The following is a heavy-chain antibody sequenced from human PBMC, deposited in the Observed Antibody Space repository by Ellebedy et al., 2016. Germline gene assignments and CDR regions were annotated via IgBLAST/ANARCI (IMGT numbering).Heavy chain of an antibody. J-gene: IGHJ3*02. CDR1: GYSFTSYW. Sequence: KVSCXGSGYSFTSYWIGWVRQMPGKGLEWMVIIYPADSATMYSPSFQGQVTISADKSISTAYLQWSSLKASDTAMYYCARRGAQKGDAFDIWGQGTMVTVSS. V-gene: IGHV5-51*01. CDR2: IYPADSAT. CDR3: ARRGAQKGDAFDI. D-gene: IGHD1-26*01.